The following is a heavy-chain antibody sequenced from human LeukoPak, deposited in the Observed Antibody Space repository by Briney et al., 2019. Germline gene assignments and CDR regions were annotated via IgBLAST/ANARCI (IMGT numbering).Heavy chain of an antibody. CDR3: ARGRYGEFFFDS. V-gene: IGHV4-34*01. J-gene: IGHJ4*02. CDR1: DGSLIGYY. CDR2: INHSGDT. D-gene: IGHD4-17*01. Sequence: PSETLSLTCGVSDGSLIGYYWCWIRQPPGKGLGWIAEINHSGDTNYNPSLKSRVTISLDTSKDQFSLRVNSETAADTAVYYCARGRYGEFFFDSWGQGTLVTVSS.